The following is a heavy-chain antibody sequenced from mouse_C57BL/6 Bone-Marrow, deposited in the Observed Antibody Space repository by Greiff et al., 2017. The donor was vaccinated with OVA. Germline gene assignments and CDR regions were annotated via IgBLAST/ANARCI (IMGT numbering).Heavy chain of an antibody. CDR1: GYTFTSYW. D-gene: IGHD2-4*01. CDR2: IDPSDSYT. V-gene: IGHV1-59*01. J-gene: IGHJ2*01. CDR3: ARSGDYDNFDY. Sequence: QVQLQQPGAELVRPGTSVKLSCKASGYTFTSYWMHWVKQRPGQGLERIGVIDPSDSYTNYNQKFKGKATLTVDTSSSTAYMQLSSLTSEDSAVYYCARSGDYDNFDYWGQGTTLTVSS.